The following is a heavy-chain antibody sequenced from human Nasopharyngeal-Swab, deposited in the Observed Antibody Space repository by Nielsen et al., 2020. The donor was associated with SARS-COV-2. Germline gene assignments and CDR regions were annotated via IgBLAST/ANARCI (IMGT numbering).Heavy chain of an antibody. CDR3: ARVGSGFYGMDV. J-gene: IGHJ6*02. Sequence: GESLKISCAASGFTLSGYWMHWVRQAPGKGLVWVSRINRDGSTTTYADSVKGRFTISRDNAKNTVYLQMNSLRAEDTAVYYCARVGSGFYGMDVWGQGTTVTVSS. CDR2: INRDGSTT. D-gene: IGHD3-10*01. V-gene: IGHV3-74*01. CDR1: GFTLSGYW.